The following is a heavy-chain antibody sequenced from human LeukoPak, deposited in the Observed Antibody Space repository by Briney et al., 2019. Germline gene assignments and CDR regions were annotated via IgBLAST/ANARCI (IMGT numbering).Heavy chain of an antibody. V-gene: IGHV1-18*01. CDR1: GYTFTSYG. J-gene: IGHJ4*02. CDR3: ARGGWLLVSAYFDY. D-gene: IGHD5-24*01. Sequence: ASVKVSFKASGYTFTSYGISWVRQAPGQGLEWMGWISAYNGNTNYAQKLQGRVTMTTDTSTSTAYMELRSLRSDYTAVYYCARGGWLLVSAYFDYWGQGTLVTVSS. CDR2: ISAYNGNT.